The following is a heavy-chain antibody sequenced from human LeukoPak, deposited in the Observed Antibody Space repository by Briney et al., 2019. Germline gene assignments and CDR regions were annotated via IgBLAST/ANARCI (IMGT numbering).Heavy chain of an antibody. CDR3: ARARAELLWFGELYRFDP. CDR2: IKQDGSEK. CDR1: GFTFSSYW. D-gene: IGHD3-10*01. J-gene: IGHJ5*02. Sequence: PGGSLRLSCAASGFTFSSYWMSSVRQAPGKGLEWVANIKQDGSEKYYVDSVKGRFTISRDNAKNSLYLQMNSLRAEDTAVYYCARARAELLWFGELYRFDPWGQGTLVTVSS. V-gene: IGHV3-7*01.